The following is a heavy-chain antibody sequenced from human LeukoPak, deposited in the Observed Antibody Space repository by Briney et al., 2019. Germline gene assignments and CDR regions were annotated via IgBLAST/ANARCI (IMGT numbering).Heavy chain of an antibody. D-gene: IGHD3-10*01. CDR3: AKAFRSLVRADY. J-gene: IGHJ4*02. CDR2: VRYDGSNK. CDR1: GFTFSSYG. Sequence: PGGSVRLSCAASGFTFSSYGMHWVRQAPGKGLEWVAFVRYDGSNKYYADSVKGRFTISRDNSKNTLYLQMNSLRAEDTAVYYCAKAFRSLVRADYWGQGTLVTVSS. V-gene: IGHV3-30*02.